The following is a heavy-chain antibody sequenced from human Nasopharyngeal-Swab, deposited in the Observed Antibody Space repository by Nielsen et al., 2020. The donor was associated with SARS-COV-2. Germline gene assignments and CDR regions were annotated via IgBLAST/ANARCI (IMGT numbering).Heavy chain of an antibody. V-gene: IGHV4-4*02. CDR3: ARGYRLAARPVVGYYYYGMDV. CDR2: IYHSGST. Sequence: WIRQPPGKGLEWIGEIYHSGSTNYNPSLKSRVTISVDKSKNQFSLKLSSVTAADTAVYYCARGYRLAARPVVGYYYYGMDVWGQGTTVTVSS. J-gene: IGHJ6*02. D-gene: IGHD6-6*01.